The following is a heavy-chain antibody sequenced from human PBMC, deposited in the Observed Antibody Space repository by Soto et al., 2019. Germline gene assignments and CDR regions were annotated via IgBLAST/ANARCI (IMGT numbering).Heavy chain of an antibody. CDR2: IYYSGST. CDR1: GGSISSYY. CDR3: ARAWRTDYYFDY. D-gene: IGHD2-21*02. Sequence: TLSLTCTVSGGSISSYYWSWIRQPPGKGLEWIGYIYYSGSTNYNPSLKSRVTISVDTSKNQFSLKLSSVTAADTAVYYCARAWRTDYYFDYWGQGTLVTVSS. J-gene: IGHJ4*02. V-gene: IGHV4-59*01.